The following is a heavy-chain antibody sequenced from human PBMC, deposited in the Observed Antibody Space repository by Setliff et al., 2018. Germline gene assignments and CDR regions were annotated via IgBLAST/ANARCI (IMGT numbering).Heavy chain of an antibody. J-gene: IGHJ4*02. CDR2: IYSSGNT. CDR3: ARDPSSVAARPGY. D-gene: IGHD6-6*01. V-gene: IGHV4-38-2*02. CDR1: GYSISSGYY. Sequence: SSETLSLTCAVSGYSISSGYYWGWIRQPPGKGLEWIGSIYSSGNTYYNPSLKRRVTIPVDTTKNQFSLQLNSVTAADTAVYYCARDPSSVAARPGYWGQGTLVTVSS.